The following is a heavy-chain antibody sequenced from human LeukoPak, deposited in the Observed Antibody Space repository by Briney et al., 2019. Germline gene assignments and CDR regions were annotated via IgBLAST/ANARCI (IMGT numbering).Heavy chain of an antibody. CDR2: INHSGST. V-gene: IGHV4-34*01. Sequence: PSETLSLTCAVYGGSFSGYYWSWIRQPPGKGLEWIGEINHSGSTNYNPSLKSRVTISVDTSKNQFSLKLSSVTAADTAVYYCASTIAAAGNFDYWGQGTLVTVS. D-gene: IGHD6-13*01. J-gene: IGHJ4*02. CDR1: GGSFSGYY. CDR3: ASTIAAAGNFDY.